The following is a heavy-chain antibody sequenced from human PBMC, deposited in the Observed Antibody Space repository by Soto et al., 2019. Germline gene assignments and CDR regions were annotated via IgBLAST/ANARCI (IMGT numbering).Heavy chain of an antibody. Sequence: SETLSLTCTVSGGSISSGGYYWSWIRQHPGKGLEWIGYIYYSGSTYYNPSLKSRVTISVDTSKNQFSLKLSSVTAADTAVYYCAREVRSPAMGLSYFDYWGQGTLVTVSS. V-gene: IGHV4-31*03. CDR3: AREVRSPAMGLSYFDY. D-gene: IGHD2-8*01. J-gene: IGHJ4*02. CDR2: IYYSGST. CDR1: GGSISSGGYY.